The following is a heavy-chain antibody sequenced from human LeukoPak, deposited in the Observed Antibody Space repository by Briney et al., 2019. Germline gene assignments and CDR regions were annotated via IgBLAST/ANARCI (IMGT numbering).Heavy chain of an antibody. D-gene: IGHD2-15*01. J-gene: IGHJ4*02. CDR2: IRSSSNAV. Sequence: GGSLRLSCAASGFIFSTYWMSWVRQAPGKGLEWVSYIRSSSNAVYYADSVKGRFTISRDDVKNSLYLQMNSLRAEDTAVYYCARASRSGSPPQWGQGTLVTVSS. V-gene: IGHV3-48*01. CDR1: GFIFSTYW. CDR3: ARASRSGSPPQ.